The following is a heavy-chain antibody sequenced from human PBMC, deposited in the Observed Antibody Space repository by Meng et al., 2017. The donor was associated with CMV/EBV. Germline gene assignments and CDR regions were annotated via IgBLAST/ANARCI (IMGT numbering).Heavy chain of an antibody. V-gene: IGHV4-4*07. D-gene: IGHD3-22*01. CDR1: GGCSSSYY. CDR3: ARGGLYYYASSGHFDF. Sequence: QEQWRATGPRRVKTSETRSLPCTDCGGCSSSYYWRWIRQPAGKGLDWIGRLDTSRSTNYNPCLKSRVNMSVDTSKNHCSLKLSSVNAADTAVYYCARGGLYYYASSGHFDFWGQGTLVTVSS. CDR2: LDTSRST. J-gene: IGHJ4*02.